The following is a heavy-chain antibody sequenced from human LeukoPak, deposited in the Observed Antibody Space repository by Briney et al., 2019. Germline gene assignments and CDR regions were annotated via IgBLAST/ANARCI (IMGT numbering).Heavy chain of an antibody. J-gene: IGHJ4*02. CDR3: AKVVDYDILTGYYSD. CDR2: ISCSGGST. Sequence: GGSLRLSCAASGFTFSSYAMSWVRQAPGKGLEGVSIISCSGGSTYYADSVKGRFTISRDNSKNTLYLQMNSLRAEDTAVPYCAKVVDYDILTGYYSDWGQGTLVTVSS. V-gene: IGHV3-23*01. D-gene: IGHD3-9*01. CDR1: GFTFSSYA.